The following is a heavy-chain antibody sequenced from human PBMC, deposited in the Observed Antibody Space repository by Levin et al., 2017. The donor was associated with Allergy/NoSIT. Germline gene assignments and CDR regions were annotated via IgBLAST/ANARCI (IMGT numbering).Heavy chain of an antibody. Sequence: ASVKVSCKASGYTFTGYYMHWVRQAPGQGLEWMGWINPNSGGTSYAQKFEGRVTMTRDTSISTAYMELSRLRFDDTAVYYCARGDYDSLNAFDIWGQGTVITVSS. V-gene: IGHV1-2*02. CDR2: INPNSGGT. J-gene: IGHJ3*02. D-gene: IGHD3-3*01. CDR1: GYTFTGYY. CDR3: ARGDYDSLNAFDI.